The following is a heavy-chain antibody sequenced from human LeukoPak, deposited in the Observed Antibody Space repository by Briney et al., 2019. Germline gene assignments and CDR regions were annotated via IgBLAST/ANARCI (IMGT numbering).Heavy chain of an antibody. CDR2: IKSKTDGGTT. D-gene: IGHD6-19*01. CDR3: TSRRYSSGWYYFDY. CDR1: GFTSSNAW. J-gene: IGHJ4*02. V-gene: IGHV3-15*01. Sequence: RGSPRLSCAASGFTSSNAWMSWVRQAPGKGLEWVGRIKSKTDGGTTDYASRVKGRLTISRDDSKNTMYLQMNSLKTEETAVYYCTSRRYSSGWYYFDYWGQGTLVTVSS.